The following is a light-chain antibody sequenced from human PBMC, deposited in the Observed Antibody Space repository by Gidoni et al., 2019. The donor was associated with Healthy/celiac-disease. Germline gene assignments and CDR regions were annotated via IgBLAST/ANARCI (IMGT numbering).Light chain of an antibody. Sequence: EIVMTQCPATLSVSPGERATLSSRASQSVSSNLASYQQKPGQAPRLLLYGASTRAAGIPATFSSGGSGTAFTLTISSLQSDDFSVYYCRQYNNWPPLTFGGGTKVEIK. CDR2: GAS. J-gene: IGKJ4*02. CDR3: RQYNNWPPLT. V-gene: IGKV3-15*01. CDR1: QSVSSN.